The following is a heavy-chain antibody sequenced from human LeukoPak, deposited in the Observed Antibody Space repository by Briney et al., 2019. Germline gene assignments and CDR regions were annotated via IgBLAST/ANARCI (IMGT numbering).Heavy chain of an antibody. D-gene: IGHD3-22*01. Sequence: SQTLSLTCTVSGGSISSGSYYWSWIRQPAGKGLEWIGRIYTSGSTNYNPSLKSRVTISVDTSKNQFSLKLSSVTAADTAVYYCARDGTYYYDSSGPPTNSDIWGQGTMVTVSS. CDR2: IYTSGST. CDR1: GGSISSGSYY. J-gene: IGHJ3*02. V-gene: IGHV4-61*02. CDR3: ARDGTYYYDSSGPPTNSDI.